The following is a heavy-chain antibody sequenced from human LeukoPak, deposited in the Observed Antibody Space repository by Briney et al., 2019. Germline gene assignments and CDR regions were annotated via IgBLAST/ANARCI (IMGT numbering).Heavy chain of an antibody. Sequence: GGSLRLSCTASGFTFSSYWMHWVRQAPGKGLVWVSHINTDGSSTNYADSVKGRFTISRDNAKNTLYLQMNSLRAEDTAVYYCVRDAPEWEIPSDYWGQGTLVTVSS. CDR2: INTDGSST. D-gene: IGHD1-26*01. CDR3: VRDAPEWEIPSDY. CDR1: GFTFSSYW. V-gene: IGHV3-74*01. J-gene: IGHJ4*02.